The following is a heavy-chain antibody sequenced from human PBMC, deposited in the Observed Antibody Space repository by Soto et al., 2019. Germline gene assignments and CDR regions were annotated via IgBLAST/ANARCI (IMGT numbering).Heavy chain of an antibody. D-gene: IGHD4-17*01. V-gene: IGHV3-64*04. CDR1: GFIFSEST. CDR3: AKDSLYGASDY. J-gene: IGHJ4*02. CDR2: VSTSGRST. Sequence: SLRLSCSASGFIFSESTIYWVRQVPGKGLEAISAVSTSGRSTYYADSVKGRFTISRDNSKNTLYLQMNSLRAEDTAVYYCAKDSLYGASDYWGQGTLVTVSS.